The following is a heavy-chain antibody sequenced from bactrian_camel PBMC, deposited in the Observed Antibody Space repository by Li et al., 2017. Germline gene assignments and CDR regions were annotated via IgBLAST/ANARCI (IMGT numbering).Heavy chain of an antibody. V-gene: IGHV3-2*01. J-gene: IGHJ4*01. CDR3: AAAKYGYPWTVPLQSDAYNY. CDR1: GDIPSRYC. CDR2: VQSIDFRP. Sequence: HVQLVESGGGSVQAGGSLRLSCTIPGDIPSRYCVACFRQGQGKEREHVARVQSIDFRPYYANSVEGRFTISADNAKKILYLQMNSLTPEDTAMYYCAAAKYGYPWTVPLQSDAYNYWGQGTQVTVS. D-gene: IGHD6*01.